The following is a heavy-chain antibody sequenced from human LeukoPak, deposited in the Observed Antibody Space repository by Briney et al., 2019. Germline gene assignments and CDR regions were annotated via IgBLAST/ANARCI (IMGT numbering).Heavy chain of an antibody. V-gene: IGHV4-4*02. D-gene: IGHD3-22*01. CDR2: IYHSGST. J-gene: IGHJ6*03. Sequence: SGTLSLTCAVSGGSISSSNWWSWVRQPPGKGLEWIGEIYHSGSTNYNPSLKSRVTISVDKSKNQFSLKLSSVTAADTAVYYCARGLTSGYYGHYYMDVWGKGTTVTVSS. CDR1: GGSISSSNW. CDR3: ARGLTSGYYGHYYMDV.